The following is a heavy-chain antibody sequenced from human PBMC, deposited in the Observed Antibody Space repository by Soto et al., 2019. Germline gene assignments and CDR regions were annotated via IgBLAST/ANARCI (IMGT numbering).Heavy chain of an antibody. CDR2: INPSGGST. CDR1: GYTFTSYY. D-gene: IGHD4-17*01. Sequence: GASVKVSCKASGYTFTSYYMHWVRQAPGQGLEWMGIINPSGGSTSYAQKFQGRVTITADKSTSTAYMELSSLRSEDTAVYYCASRMTTVVHPYDYWGQGTLVTVSS. J-gene: IGHJ4*02. CDR3: ASRMTTVVHPYDY. V-gene: IGHV1-46*01.